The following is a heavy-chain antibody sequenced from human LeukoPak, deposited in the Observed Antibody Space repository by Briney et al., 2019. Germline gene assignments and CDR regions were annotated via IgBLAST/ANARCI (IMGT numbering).Heavy chain of an antibody. CDR3: AKDIFAVTPNYFDY. D-gene: IGHD4-11*01. CDR1: GFTFSSYS. V-gene: IGHV3-21*01. Sequence: GGSLRLSCAASGFTFSSYSMNWVRQAPGKGLEWVSSISSSSSYIYYADSVKGRFTISRDNAKNSLYLQMNSLRAEDTAVYYCAKDIFAVTPNYFDYWGQGTLVTVSS. J-gene: IGHJ4*02. CDR2: ISSSSSYI.